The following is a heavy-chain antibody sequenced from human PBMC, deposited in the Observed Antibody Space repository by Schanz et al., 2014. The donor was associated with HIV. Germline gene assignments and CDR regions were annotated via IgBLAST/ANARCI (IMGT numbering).Heavy chain of an antibody. CDR2: INPNSGGT. D-gene: IGHD2-21*01. V-gene: IGHV1-2*02. CDR1: GYTFTGYY. Sequence: QVQLEQSGAEVKKPGASVKVSCKASGYTFTGYYMHWVRQAPGQGLEWMGWINPNSGGTNYAQKFQGRVTMTRDTSISTAYMELRRLRYDDTAVYYCARGGYYRGVGDYYVTTFDYWGRGTKVTVSS. J-gene: IGHJ3*01. CDR3: ARGGYYRGVGDYYVTTFDY.